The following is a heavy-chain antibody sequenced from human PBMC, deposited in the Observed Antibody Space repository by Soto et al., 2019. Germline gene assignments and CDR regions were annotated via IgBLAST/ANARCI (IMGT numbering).Heavy chain of an antibody. J-gene: IGHJ6*03. CDR3: ARHKISVGRAYGDYLGPFYYYYYYMDV. Sequence: SETLSLTCTVSGGSISRGDYYWSWIRQPPGKGLEWIGYIYYSGSTYYNPSLKSRVTISVDTSKNQFSLKLSSVTAADTAVYYCARHKISVGRAYGDYLGPFYYYYYYMDVWGKGTTVTVSS. D-gene: IGHD4-17*01. CDR1: GGSISRGDYY. CDR2: IYYSGST. V-gene: IGHV4-30-4*01.